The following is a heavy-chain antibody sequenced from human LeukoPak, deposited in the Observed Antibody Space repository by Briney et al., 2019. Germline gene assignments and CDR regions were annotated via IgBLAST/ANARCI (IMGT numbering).Heavy chain of an antibody. V-gene: IGHV3-23*01. D-gene: IGHD4-17*01. J-gene: IGHJ6*02. CDR3: AREGDYGGSYYYGMDV. Sequence: PGGSLRLSCAASGFILSSYAMSWVRQAPGKGLQWVSAISGSGGSTYYADSVKGRFTISRDNSKNTLYLQMNSLRAEDTAVYYCAREGDYGGSYYYGMDVWGQGTTVTVSS. CDR2: ISGSGGST. CDR1: GFILSSYA.